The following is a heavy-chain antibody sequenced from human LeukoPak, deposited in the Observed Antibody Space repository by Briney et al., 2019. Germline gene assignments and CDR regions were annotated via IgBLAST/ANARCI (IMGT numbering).Heavy chain of an antibody. D-gene: IGHD2-2*01. J-gene: IGHJ4*02. CDR3: ATGRIPVVPAAMGLVRDY. CDR1: GYTLTELS. V-gene: IGHV1-24*01. Sequence: ASVKVSCKVSGYTLTELSMHWVRQAPGKGLEWMGGFDPEDGETIYAQKFQGRVTMTEDTSTDTAYMELSSLRSEDTAVYYCATGRIPVVPAAMGLVRDYWGQGTLVTVSS. CDR2: FDPEDGET.